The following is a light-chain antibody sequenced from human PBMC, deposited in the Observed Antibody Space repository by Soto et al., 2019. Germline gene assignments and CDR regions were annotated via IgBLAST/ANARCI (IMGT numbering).Light chain of an antibody. CDR1: QSVSSSY. CDR3: QQYGSSPLT. Sequence: ESVLTQSPGTLSLSPGERATLSCRASQSVSSSYLAWHQQKPGQAPRLLIYGASSRATGIPDRFSGSGSGTDFTLTISRLEPEEFAVYYCQQYGSSPLTFGGGTKVDIK. J-gene: IGKJ4*01. V-gene: IGKV3-20*01. CDR2: GAS.